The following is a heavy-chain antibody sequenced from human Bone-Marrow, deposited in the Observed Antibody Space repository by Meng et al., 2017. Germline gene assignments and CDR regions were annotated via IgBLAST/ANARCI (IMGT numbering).Heavy chain of an antibody. CDR2: MNPNSGNT. Sequence: VQMVQSGAEVKKPGASVKVSCQASGYTFTSYDINWVLQATGQGLEWMGWMNPNSGNTGYAQKFQGRVTMTRNTSISTAYMELSSLRSEDTAVYYCARGPLSLTGDQRSDYWGQGTLVTVSS. CDR3: ARGPLSLTGDQRSDY. CDR1: GYTFTSYD. V-gene: IGHV1-8*01. D-gene: IGHD7-27*01. J-gene: IGHJ4*02.